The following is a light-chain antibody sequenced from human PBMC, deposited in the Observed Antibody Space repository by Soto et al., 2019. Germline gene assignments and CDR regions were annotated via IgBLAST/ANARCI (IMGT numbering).Light chain of an antibody. J-gene: IGLJ2*01. Sequence: SYELTQPPSVSVSPGQTARITCSGAALPKQYAYWYQQKPGQAPVLVIYKDSERPSGIPERFSGSSSGTTVTLTISGVQAEDEADYYCQSADSSGVVVFGGGTKVTVL. CDR1: ALPKQY. CDR2: KDS. CDR3: QSADSSGVVV. V-gene: IGLV3-25*03.